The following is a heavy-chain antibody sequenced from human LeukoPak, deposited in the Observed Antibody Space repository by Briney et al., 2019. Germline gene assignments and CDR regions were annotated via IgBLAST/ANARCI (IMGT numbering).Heavy chain of an antibody. D-gene: IGHD3-22*01. CDR2: IIPILGIA. V-gene: IGHV1-69*04. CDR1: GGTFSSYA. CDR3: ARGSSGLGDY. Sequence: EASVKVSCKASGGTFSSYAISWVRQAPGQGLEWMGRIIPILGIANYAQKFQGRVTITADKSPSTAYMELSSLRSEDTAVYYCARGSSGLGDYWGQGTLVTVSS. J-gene: IGHJ4*02.